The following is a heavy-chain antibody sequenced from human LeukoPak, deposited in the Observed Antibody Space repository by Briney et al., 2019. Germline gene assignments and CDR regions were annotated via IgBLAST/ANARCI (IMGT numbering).Heavy chain of an antibody. Sequence: GESLKISCKGSGYSFTRYWTGRVRRMPGKGLECMGIIYPGDSDTRYSPSFQGQVTISADKSISTAYLQWSSLKASDTAMYYCAASTAADNCFDPWGQGTLVTVSS. V-gene: IGHV5-51*01. CDR1: GYSFTRYW. CDR3: AASTAADNCFDP. J-gene: IGHJ5*02. CDR2: IYPGDSDT. D-gene: IGHD6-13*01.